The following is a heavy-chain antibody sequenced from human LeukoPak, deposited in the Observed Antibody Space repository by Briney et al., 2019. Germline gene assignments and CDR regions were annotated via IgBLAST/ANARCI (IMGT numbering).Heavy chain of an antibody. CDR2: ISSSSSYI. J-gene: IGHJ6*02. V-gene: IGHV3-21*01. D-gene: IGHD6-13*01. CDR1: GFTFSSYS. CDR3: ARDVYSSSWPYYYYGMDV. Sequence: GGSLRLSCAASGFTFSSYSMNWVRQAPGKGLEWVSSISSSSSYIYYADSVKGRFTISRDNAKNSPYLQMNSLRAEDTAVYYCARDVYSSSWPYYYYGMDVWGQGTTVTVSS.